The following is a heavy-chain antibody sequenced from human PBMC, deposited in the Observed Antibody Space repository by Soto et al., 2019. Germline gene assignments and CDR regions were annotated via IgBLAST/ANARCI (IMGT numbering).Heavy chain of an antibody. Sequence: QVQLQESGPGLVRPSQTLFLTCSVSGDSISSGGFYWAWVRQHPGKGLEWIGYVSFTGSTFYNPSLKRRLTITFDMSKNQISLRLTSLTAADTAVYFCARSPGSPNARYDFRSGQHGMDVWGRLNTVTVSS. CDR3: ARSPGSPNARYDFRSGQHGMDV. V-gene: IGHV4-31*03. J-gene: IGHJ6*01. CDR1: GDSISSGGFY. CDR2: VSFTGST. D-gene: IGHD3-3*01.